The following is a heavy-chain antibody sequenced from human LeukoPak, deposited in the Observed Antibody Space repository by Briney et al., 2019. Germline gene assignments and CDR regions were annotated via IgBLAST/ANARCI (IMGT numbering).Heavy chain of an antibody. Sequence: SETLSLTCTVSGASISSYYWSWFRQPPGKGKEWIGYIYYSGSTNYNPSLKIRVTISVDTFKNQFSMKLSSVTAASTAVYYCARDHMVRGVISGDWFDPWGQGTLVTVSS. CDR2: IYYSGST. CDR3: ARDHMVRGVISGDWFDP. D-gene: IGHD3-10*01. CDR1: GASISSYY. J-gene: IGHJ5*02. V-gene: IGHV4-59*01.